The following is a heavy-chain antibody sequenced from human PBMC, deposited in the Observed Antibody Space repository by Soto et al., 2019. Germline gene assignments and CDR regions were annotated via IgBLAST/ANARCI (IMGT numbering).Heavy chain of an antibody. Sequence: QVQLVESGGGVVQPGRSLRLSCAASGFTFSSYGMHWVRQAPGKGLEWVAGISYDGSNKYYADSVKGRFTISRDNSKNTLYLQMNSLRAEDTAVYYCAKGAHYYYGSGSYPFDYWGQGTLVTVSS. CDR2: ISYDGSNK. J-gene: IGHJ4*02. D-gene: IGHD3-10*01. V-gene: IGHV3-30*18. CDR1: GFTFSSYG. CDR3: AKGAHYYYGSGSYPFDY.